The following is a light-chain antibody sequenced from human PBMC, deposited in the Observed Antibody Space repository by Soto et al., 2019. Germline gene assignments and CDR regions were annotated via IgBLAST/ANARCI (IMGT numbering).Light chain of an antibody. Sequence: EIVLTQSPGTLSLSPGERATLSCRTSHSVSSSYLAWYQQKPGQAPRLVIYDTSDRATGIPDRFSASGSGTDFTLTISRLEPEDFAVYYCQHYGTSALFGPGTKVDIK. V-gene: IGKV3-20*01. CDR1: HSVSSSY. CDR3: QHYGTSAL. CDR2: DTS. J-gene: IGKJ3*01.